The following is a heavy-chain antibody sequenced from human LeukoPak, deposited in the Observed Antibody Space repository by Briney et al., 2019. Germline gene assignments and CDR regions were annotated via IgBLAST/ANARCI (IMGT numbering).Heavy chain of an antibody. Sequence: GSLRLSCTASGFTFGDYAMSWVRQAPGKGLEWVSFIRGKAYGGTTEYAASVKGRFTISRDESKSIAYLQMNSLKTEDTAVYYCTRVGVDSSGSYYFDYWGQGTLVTVSS. J-gene: IGHJ4*02. D-gene: IGHD3-22*01. CDR3: TRVGVDSSGSYYFDY. V-gene: IGHV3-49*04. CDR2: IRGKAYGGTT. CDR1: GFTFGDYA.